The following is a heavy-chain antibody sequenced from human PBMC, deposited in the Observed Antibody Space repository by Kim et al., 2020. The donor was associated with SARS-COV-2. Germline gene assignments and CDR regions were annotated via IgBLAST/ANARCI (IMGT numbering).Heavy chain of an antibody. D-gene: IGHD3-22*01. J-gene: IGHJ6*02. Sequence: SVKVSCKASGGTFSSYAISWVRQAPGQGLEWMGGIIPIFGTANYAQKFQGIVTITADESTSTAYMELSSLRSEDTAVYYCAITTFSGSDYYYYGMDVWGQGTTVTVSS. CDR3: AITTFSGSDYYYYGMDV. V-gene: IGHV1-69*13. CDR1: GGTFSSYA. CDR2: IIPIFGTA.